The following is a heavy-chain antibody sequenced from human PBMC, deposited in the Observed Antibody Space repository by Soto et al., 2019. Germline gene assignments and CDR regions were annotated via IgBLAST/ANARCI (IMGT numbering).Heavy chain of an antibody. CDR3: ARDRLGYSGYDYISRRNTYYYYYGMDV. CDR2: IIPIFGTA. CDR1: GGTFSSYA. D-gene: IGHD5-12*01. Sequence: AVKVSCKASGGTFSSYAISWVRQAPGQGLEWMGGIIPIFGTANYAQKFQGRVTITADESTSTAYMELSSLRSEDTAVYYCARDRLGYSGYDYISRRNTYYYYYGMDVWREGPTVTVSS. V-gene: IGHV1-69*13. J-gene: IGHJ6*01.